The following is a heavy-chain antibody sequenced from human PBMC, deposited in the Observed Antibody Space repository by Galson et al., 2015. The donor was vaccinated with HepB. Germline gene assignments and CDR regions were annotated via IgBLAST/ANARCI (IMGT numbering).Heavy chain of an antibody. D-gene: IGHD6-13*01. CDR2: ISDSGGST. Sequence: SLRLSCAVSGFTFSGYAMNWVRQAPGKGLEWVSSISDSGGSTYYADSVKGRFTISRDNSKNTLYLQMNSLRAEDTAVYYCAKSAAAGSAPDYWGQGTLVTVSS. CDR3: AKSAAAGSAPDY. V-gene: IGHV3-23*01. CDR1: GFTFSGYA. J-gene: IGHJ4*02.